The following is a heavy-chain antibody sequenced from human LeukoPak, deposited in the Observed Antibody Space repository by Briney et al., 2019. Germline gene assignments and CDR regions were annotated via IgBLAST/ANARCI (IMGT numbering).Heavy chain of an antibody. CDR3: ARDSNQRYYFDY. Sequence: PGGSLRLSCAASGFTFSSYAMSWVRQAPGKGLEWVSAISGSGGSTYYADSVKGRFTISRDNSKNTLYLQMNSLRAEDTAVYYCARDSNQRYYFDYWGQGTLVTVSS. V-gene: IGHV3-23*01. D-gene: IGHD1-14*01. J-gene: IGHJ4*02. CDR2: ISGSGGST. CDR1: GFTFSSYA.